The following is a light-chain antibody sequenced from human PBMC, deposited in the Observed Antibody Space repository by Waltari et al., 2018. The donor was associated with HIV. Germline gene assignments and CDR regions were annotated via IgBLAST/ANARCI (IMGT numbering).Light chain of an antibody. J-gene: IGKJ2*01. CDR3: QQYGNWYT. V-gene: IGKV3-15*01. Sequence: EIVMTQSPVTLSVSPGERATLSCRASQSVRSNLAWYQQKPGQAPRLLIYGASTRATGIPARFSGSGSGTEFTLTISSLQSEDFAVYYCQQYGNWYTFGQGTKLEI. CDR1: QSVRSN. CDR2: GAS.